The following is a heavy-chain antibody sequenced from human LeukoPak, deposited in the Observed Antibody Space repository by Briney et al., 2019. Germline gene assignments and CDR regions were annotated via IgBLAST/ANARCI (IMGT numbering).Heavy chain of an antibody. Sequence: TSETLSLTCAVYGGSFSGYYWSWIRQPPGKGLEWIGEINHSGSTNYNPSLKSRVTISVDTSKNQFSLKLSSVTAADTAVYYCARGPPPCITIFGVVIDPYYYYGMDVWGQGTTVTVSS. CDR3: ARGPPPCITIFGVVIDPYYYYGMDV. CDR1: GGSFSGYY. V-gene: IGHV4-34*01. D-gene: IGHD3-3*01. CDR2: INHSGST. J-gene: IGHJ6*02.